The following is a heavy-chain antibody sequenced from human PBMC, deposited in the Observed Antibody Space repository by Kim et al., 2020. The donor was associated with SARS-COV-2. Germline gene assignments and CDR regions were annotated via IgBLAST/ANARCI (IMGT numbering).Heavy chain of an antibody. J-gene: IGHJ5*02. D-gene: IGHD2-2*01. Sequence: YYVESVKGRFTISRDNAKNSLYLQMNSLRAEDTAVYYCARDKYARSPFDPWGQGTLVTVSS. V-gene: IGHV3-7*03. CDR3: ARDKYARSPFDP.